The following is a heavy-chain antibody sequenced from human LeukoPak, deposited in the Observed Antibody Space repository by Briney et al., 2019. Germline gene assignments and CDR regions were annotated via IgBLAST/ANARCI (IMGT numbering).Heavy chain of an antibody. D-gene: IGHD4-17*01. CDR3: ARYHGDYGLKFDP. V-gene: IGHV3-21*01. Sequence: GGSLRLSCAASGFTFSSYNMNWVRQAPGKGLEWVSSISSSSSYIYYADSVKGRFTISRDNAKNSLYLQMNSLRAEDTAVYYCARYHGDYGLKFDPWGQGTLVTVSS. CDR1: GFTFSSYN. CDR2: ISSSSSYI. J-gene: IGHJ5*02.